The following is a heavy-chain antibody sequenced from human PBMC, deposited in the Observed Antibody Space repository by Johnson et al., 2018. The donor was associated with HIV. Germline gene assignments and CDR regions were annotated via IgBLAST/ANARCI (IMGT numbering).Heavy chain of an antibody. CDR3: AKVSLSEGGVIGPLGAFDI. CDR1: GFTFSTYG. Sequence: QVQLVESGGGVVQPGRSLRLSCAASGFTFSTYGMHWVRQAPGKGLEWVAFIRYDGSNKYYADSVKGRFTISRDNSKNTLYLQMNSLRAEDTAVYYWAKVSLSEGGVIGPLGAFDIWGQGTMVTVSS. D-gene: IGHD3-16*02. V-gene: IGHV3-30*02. CDR2: IRYDGSNK. J-gene: IGHJ3*02.